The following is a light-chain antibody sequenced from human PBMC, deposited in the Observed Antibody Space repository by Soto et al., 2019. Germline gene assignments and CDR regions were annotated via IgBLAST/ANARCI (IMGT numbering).Light chain of an antibody. CDR1: NIGSKN. CDR3: QVWDSSTVV. J-gene: IGLJ2*01. V-gene: IGLV3-9*01. CDR2: RDS. Sequence: SYELTQPLSVSVALGQTARITCGGNNIGSKNVHWYQQKPGQAPVLVIYRDSNRPSGNPERFSGSNSGNTATLTISRTQARDEADYYCQVWDSSTVVFGGGTKVTVL.